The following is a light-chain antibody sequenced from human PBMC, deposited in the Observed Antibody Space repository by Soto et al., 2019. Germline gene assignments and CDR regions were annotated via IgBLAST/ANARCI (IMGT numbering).Light chain of an antibody. CDR2: DVS. V-gene: IGKV2D-29*01. J-gene: IGKJ4*01. CDR1: QSLLHTDGKTY. Sequence: DVVMTQTPISLSVTPGQPASISCESSQSLLHTDGKTYLYWYLQKPGQPPQILIYDVSNLFSGVPDRFSGSGSGTYFTLKISRVEAEDVGVYYCMQSAQLPLTFGGGTKVEIK. CDR3: MQSAQLPLT.